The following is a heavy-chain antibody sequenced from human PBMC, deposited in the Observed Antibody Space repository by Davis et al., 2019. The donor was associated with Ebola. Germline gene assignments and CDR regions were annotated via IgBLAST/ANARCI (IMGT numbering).Heavy chain of an antibody. D-gene: IGHD1-26*01. CDR3: ARGGGSSKRTMGY. CDR1: GYTFTGYY. V-gene: IGHV1-2*04. CDR2: INPNSGGT. J-gene: IGHJ4*02. Sequence: ASVKVSCKASGYTFTGYYMHWVRQAPGQGLEWMGWINPNSGGTNYEQKFQGWVTMTRDTSISTAYMELSRLRSDDTAVYYCARGGGSSKRTMGYWGQGTLVTVSS.